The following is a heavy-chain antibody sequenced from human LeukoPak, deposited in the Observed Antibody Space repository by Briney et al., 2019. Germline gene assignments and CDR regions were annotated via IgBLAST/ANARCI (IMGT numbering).Heavy chain of an antibody. CDR3: ARGFGGSSTSYAYPFGY. Sequence: KPSETLSLTCTVSGGSISSGGYYWSWIRQHPGKGLEWIGYIYYSGSTYYNPSPKSRITISVDTSKNQFSLKLSSVTAADTAVYYCARGFGGSSTSYAYPFGYWGQGTLVTVSS. CDR1: GGSISSGGYY. V-gene: IGHV4-31*03. J-gene: IGHJ4*02. CDR2: IYYSGST. D-gene: IGHD2-2*01.